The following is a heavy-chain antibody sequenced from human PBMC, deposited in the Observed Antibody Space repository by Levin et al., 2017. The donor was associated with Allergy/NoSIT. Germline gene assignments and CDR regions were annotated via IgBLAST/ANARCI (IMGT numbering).Heavy chain of an antibody. CDR1: GGSIRSGDYY. CDR2: IYYSGST. D-gene: IGHD5-18*01. Sequence: SQTLSLPCTVSGGSIRSGDYYWSWIRQPPGKGLEWIGYIYYSGSTYYNPSLKSRVTISVDTSKNQFSLKLSSVTAADTAVYYCARNKYSSNGLDYWGQGTLVTVSS. CDR3: ARNKYSSNGLDY. J-gene: IGHJ4*02. V-gene: IGHV4-30-4*01.